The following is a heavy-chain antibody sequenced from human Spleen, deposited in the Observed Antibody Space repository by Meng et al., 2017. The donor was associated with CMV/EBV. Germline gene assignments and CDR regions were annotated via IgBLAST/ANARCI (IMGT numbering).Heavy chain of an antibody. CDR2: LKSKSDGGTT. CDR3: STYYSDYYDSSGSDH. CDR1: GFTFSNAW. Sequence: GESLKISYAASGFTFSNAWMSWVRQAPGKGLEWVGRLKSKSDGGTTDYAASVTGRFTISRDDSTDTLFLQMNSLITEDTAVYYCSTYYSDYYDSSGSDHWGQGTLVTVSS. V-gene: IGHV3-15*01. J-gene: IGHJ1*01. D-gene: IGHD3-22*01.